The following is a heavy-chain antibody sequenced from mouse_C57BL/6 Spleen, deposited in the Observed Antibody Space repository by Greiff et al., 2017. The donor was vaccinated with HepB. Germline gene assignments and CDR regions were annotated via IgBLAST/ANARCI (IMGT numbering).Heavy chain of an antibody. CDR3: ARGYYGSSYGFDY. D-gene: IGHD1-1*01. J-gene: IGHJ2*01. V-gene: IGHV1-82*01. Sequence: QVQLKQSGPELVKPGASVKISCKASGYAFSSSWMNWVKQRPGKGLEWIGRIYPGDGDTNYNGKFKGKATLTADKSSSTAYMQLSSLTSEDSAVYFCARGYYGSSYGFDYWGQGTTLTVSS. CDR2: IYPGDGDT. CDR1: GYAFSSSW.